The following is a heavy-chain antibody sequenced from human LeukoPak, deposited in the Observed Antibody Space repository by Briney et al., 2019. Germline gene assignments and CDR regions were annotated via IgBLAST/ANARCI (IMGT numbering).Heavy chain of an antibody. D-gene: IGHD2-21*02. V-gene: IGHV3-23*01. Sequence: GGSLRLSCAASGFTFSRYGMSWVRQAPGKGLEWVSAMSGRDGSRNYADSGKGRFTIPRDNSKNTLYLQMNSLRAEDTAVYYWAKDLLSTVLLFDYCGPGALVTVSS. CDR3: AKDLLSTVLLFDY. J-gene: IGHJ4*02. CDR2: MSGRDGSR. CDR1: GFTFSRYG.